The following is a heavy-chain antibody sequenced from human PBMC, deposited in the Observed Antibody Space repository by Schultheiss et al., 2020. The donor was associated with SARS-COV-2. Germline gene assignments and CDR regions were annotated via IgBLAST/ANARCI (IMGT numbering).Heavy chain of an antibody. CDR1: GGSISSYY. D-gene: IGHD6-19*01. CDR2: ISWNSGSI. V-gene: IGHV3-9*01. Sequence: LSLTCTVSGGSISSYYWSWIRQPPGKGLEWVSGISWNSGSIGYADSVKGRFTISRDNAKNSLYLQMNSLRAEDTALYYCAKDLRVAGTGAFDIWGQGTMVTVSS. J-gene: IGHJ3*02. CDR3: AKDLRVAGTGAFDI.